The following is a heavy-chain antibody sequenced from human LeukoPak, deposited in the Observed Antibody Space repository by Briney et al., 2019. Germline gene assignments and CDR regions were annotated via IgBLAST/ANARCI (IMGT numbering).Heavy chain of an antibody. V-gene: IGHV4-4*09. CDR1: GGSISSYY. CDR2: IYTSGST. J-gene: IGHJ6*03. Sequence: PSETLSLTCTVSGGSISSYYWSWIRQPPGKGLEWIGYIYTSGSTNYNPSLKSRVTISVDTSKNQFSLKLSSVTAADTAVYCCARLGSSSWYVYYYYYMDVWGKGTTVTVSS. CDR3: ARLGSSSWYVYYYYYMDV. D-gene: IGHD6-13*01.